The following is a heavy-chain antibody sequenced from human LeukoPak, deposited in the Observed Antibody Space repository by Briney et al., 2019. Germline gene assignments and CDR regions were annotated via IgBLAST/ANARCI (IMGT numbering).Heavy chain of an antibody. J-gene: IGHJ6*03. CDR2: INHSGST. V-gene: IGHV4-34*01. CDR1: GGSFSGYY. CDR3: ARGRDCSSTSCYGHYYYYMDV. Sequence: SETLSLTCAVYGGSFSGYYWSWIRQPPGKGLEWIGEINHSGSTNYNPSLKSRVTISVDTSKNQFSLKLSSVTAADTAVYYCARGRDCSSTSCYGHYYYYMDVWGKGTTVTVSS. D-gene: IGHD2-2*01.